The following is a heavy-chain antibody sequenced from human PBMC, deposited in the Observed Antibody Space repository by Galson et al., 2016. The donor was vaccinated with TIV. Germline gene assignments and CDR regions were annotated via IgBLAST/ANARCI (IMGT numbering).Heavy chain of an antibody. CDR2: INAGNGKT. Sequence: SVKVSCKASGYTLTIYAMHWVRQAPGQRLEWMGWINAGNGKTKYSQKFQGRLTITRDTSASTAYMELSSLRSDDTAVYYCARPPYCGGDCYKYDYWGLGTLVTVSS. D-gene: IGHD2-21*01. V-gene: IGHV1-3*01. CDR3: ARPPYCGGDCYKYDY. CDR1: GYTLTIYA. J-gene: IGHJ4*02.